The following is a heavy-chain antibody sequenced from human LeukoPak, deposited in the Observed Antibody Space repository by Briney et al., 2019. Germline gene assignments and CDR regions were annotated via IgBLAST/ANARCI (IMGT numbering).Heavy chain of an antibody. Sequence: SETLSLTCTVSGGSISSYYWSWIRQPPGKGLEWIGYIYDSGSTNYHPSLKSRVTISVDTSKNQFSLKLSSVTAADTAVYYCARERGYSRSQYFQHWGQGTLVTVSS. CDR1: GGSISSYY. CDR2: IYDSGST. D-gene: IGHD6-13*01. V-gene: IGHV4-59*12. CDR3: ARERGYSRSQYFQH. J-gene: IGHJ1*01.